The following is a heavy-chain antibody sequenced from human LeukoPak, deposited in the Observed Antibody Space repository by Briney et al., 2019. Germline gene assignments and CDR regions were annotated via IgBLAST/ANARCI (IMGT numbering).Heavy chain of an antibody. CDR3: ARDPSSGWYLKGWFDP. CDR1: GFTFSSYS. D-gene: IGHD6-19*01. Sequence: GGSLRLSCAASGFTFSSYSMNWVRRAPGKGLEWVSSISSSSNYIYYAGSVKGRFTISRDNAKNSLYLQMNSLRAEDTAVYYCARDPSSGWYLKGWFDPWGQGTLVTVSS. V-gene: IGHV3-21*01. CDR2: ISSSSNYI. J-gene: IGHJ5*02.